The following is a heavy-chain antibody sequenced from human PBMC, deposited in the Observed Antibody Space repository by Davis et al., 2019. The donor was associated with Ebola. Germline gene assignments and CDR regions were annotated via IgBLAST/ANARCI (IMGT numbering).Heavy chain of an antibody. CDR1: GYTFTTYY. CDR3: ARMCSGGSCDNDAFDM. CDR2: INPSGGRP. J-gene: IGHJ3*02. V-gene: IGHV1-46*01. D-gene: IGHD2-15*01. Sequence: AASVKVSCKASGYTFTTYYMHWVRQAPGQGLEWMGIINPSGGRPSYAQKFQGRVTMTRDTSTSTVYMELTSLRSEDTAVYYCARMCSGGSCDNDAFDMWGQGTMVTVSS.